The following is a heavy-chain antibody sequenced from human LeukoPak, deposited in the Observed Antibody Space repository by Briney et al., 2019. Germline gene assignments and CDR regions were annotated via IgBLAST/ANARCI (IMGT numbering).Heavy chain of an antibody. CDR3: ARDGGKGYYYGMDV. CDR1: GFTFSSYA. Sequence: PGGSLRLSCAASGFTFSSYAMSSVRQAPGKGLEWVSSISSSSSYIYYADSVKGRFTISRDNAKNSLYLQMNSLRAEDTAVYYCARDGGKGYYYGMDVWGQGTRVTVSS. V-gene: IGHV3-21*01. J-gene: IGHJ6*02. CDR2: ISSSSSYI. D-gene: IGHD2-15*01.